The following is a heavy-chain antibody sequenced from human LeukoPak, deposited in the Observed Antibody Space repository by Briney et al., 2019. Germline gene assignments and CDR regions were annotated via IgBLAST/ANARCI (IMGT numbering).Heavy chain of an antibody. CDR1: GFTVSSNY. CDR3: ARVSSGWTYYFDY. V-gene: IGHV3-66*01. Sequence: GGSLRLSCAASGFTVSSNYMSWVRQAPGKGLEWVSVIYSGGSTYYADSVKGRFTISRDNSKNTLYLQMNSLGAEDTAVYYCARVSSGWTYYFDYWGQGTLVTVSS. J-gene: IGHJ4*02. D-gene: IGHD6-25*01. CDR2: IYSGGST.